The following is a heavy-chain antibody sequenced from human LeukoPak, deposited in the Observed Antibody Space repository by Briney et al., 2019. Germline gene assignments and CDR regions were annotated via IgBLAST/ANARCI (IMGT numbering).Heavy chain of an antibody. V-gene: IGHV1-69*06. CDR3: ATSLYYYDSSGFPKNWFDP. J-gene: IGHJ5*02. Sequence: ASVKVSCKASGGTFSSYAISWVRQAPGQGLEWMGGIIPIFGTANYAQKFQGRVTMTEDTSTDTAYMELSSLRSEDTAVYYCATSLYYYDSSGFPKNWFDPWGQGTLVTVSS. CDR2: IIPIFGTA. CDR1: GGTFSSYA. D-gene: IGHD3-22*01.